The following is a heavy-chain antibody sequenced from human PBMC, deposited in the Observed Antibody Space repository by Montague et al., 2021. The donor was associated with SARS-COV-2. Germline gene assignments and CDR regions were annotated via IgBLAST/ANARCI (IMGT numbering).Heavy chain of an antibody. CDR3: ARGAYSSSWYYFDY. V-gene: IGHV4-59*08. J-gene: IGHJ4*02. CDR1: GGSISNYY. CDR2: IYYSGST. Sequence: SETLSLTCTVSGGSISNYYWSWIRQPPGKGLEWIGYIYYSGSTNYNPSLKSRVTISVDTSKNQFSLKLGSVTAADTAVYYCARGAYSSSWYYFDYWGQGTLVTVSS. D-gene: IGHD6-13*01.